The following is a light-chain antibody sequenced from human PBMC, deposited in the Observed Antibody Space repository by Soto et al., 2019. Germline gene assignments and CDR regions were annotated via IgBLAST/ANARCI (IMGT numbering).Light chain of an antibody. Sequence: QSVLTQPTSLSGTPGQRVTISCSGSNFNVKNNYVYWYQQFAGTAPKLHIYSNNRRPSGVPDRFSGSKSGSSASLAISVPRPEDEADYYCASWDDSLSETVFGGGTQLTVL. J-gene: IGLJ7*01. V-gene: IGLV1-47*01. CDR2: SNN. CDR3: ASWDDSLSETV. CDR1: NFNVKNNY.